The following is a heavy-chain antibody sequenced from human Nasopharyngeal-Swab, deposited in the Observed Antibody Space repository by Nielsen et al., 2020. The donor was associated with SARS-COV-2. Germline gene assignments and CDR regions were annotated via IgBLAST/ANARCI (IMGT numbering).Heavy chain of an antibody. CDR3: AHRLYGDYVEGWFDP. D-gene: IGHD4-17*01. V-gene: IGHV2-5*02. CDR2: IYWDDDK. J-gene: IGHJ5*02. Sequence: SGPTLVKPKQTLTLTCTFSGFSLSTSGVGVGWIRQPPGKALEWLALIYWDDDKRYSPSLKSRLTITKDTSKNQVVLTMTNMDPVDTATYYCAHRLYGDYVEGWFDPWGQGTLVTVSS. CDR1: GFSLSTSGVG.